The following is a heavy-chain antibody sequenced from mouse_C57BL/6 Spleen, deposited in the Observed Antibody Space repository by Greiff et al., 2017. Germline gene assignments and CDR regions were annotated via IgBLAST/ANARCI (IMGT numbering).Heavy chain of an antibody. J-gene: IGHJ1*03. CDR3: ARYYMDWYFDV. D-gene: IGHD2-12*01. V-gene: IGHV1-85*01. Sequence: VQLVESGPELVKPGASVKLSCKASGYTFTSYDINWVKQRPGQGLEWIGWIYPRDGSTKYNEKFKGKASLTVDTSSSTAYMELHSLTSEDSAVYFCARYYMDWYFDVWGTGTTVTVSS. CDR1: GYTFTSYD. CDR2: IYPRDGST.